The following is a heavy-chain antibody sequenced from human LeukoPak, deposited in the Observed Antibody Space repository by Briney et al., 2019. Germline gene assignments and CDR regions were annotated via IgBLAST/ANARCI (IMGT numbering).Heavy chain of an antibody. CDR2: IYHSGST. CDR1: GYSINSGYF. CDR3: ARGYSSGWYLYYFDY. D-gene: IGHD6-19*01. J-gene: IGHJ4*02. V-gene: IGHV4-38-2*02. Sequence: KPSETLSRSCTVSGYSINSGYFWGWIRQPPGKGLEWFGSIYHSGSTYYNPSLKSRVTISVDTSKNQFSLKLTSVTAADTAVYYCARGYSSGWYLYYFDYWGQGTLVTVSS.